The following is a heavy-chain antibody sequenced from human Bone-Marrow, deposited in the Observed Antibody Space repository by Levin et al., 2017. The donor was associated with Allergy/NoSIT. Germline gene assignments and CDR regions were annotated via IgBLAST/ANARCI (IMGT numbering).Heavy chain of an antibody. D-gene: IGHD3-16*02. CDR1: GVTRNNYT. J-gene: IGHJ6*02. CDR2: INSNSAYI. Sequence: GESLKISCAVSGVTRNNYTLTWVRQPPGKGLEWVSSINSNSAYIHYGDSVKGRFTISRDNSKKLLFLQMNSLRDEDTATYYCASRFTASGGLDVWGHGTTVTVSS. V-gene: IGHV3-21*04. CDR3: ASRFTASGGLDV.